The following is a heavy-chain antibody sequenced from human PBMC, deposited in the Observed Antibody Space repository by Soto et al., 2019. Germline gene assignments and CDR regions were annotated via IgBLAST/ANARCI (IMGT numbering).Heavy chain of an antibody. V-gene: IGHV3-30*02. Sequence: GGSLRLSCAASGFTFSSYGMHWVRQAPGKGLEWVAVIWYDGSNKYYADSVKGRFTISRDNSKNTLYLQMNSLRAEDTAVYYCAKDFRRYFDWFVYYGMDVWGQGTTVNVSS. J-gene: IGHJ6*02. D-gene: IGHD3-9*01. CDR2: IWYDGSNK. CDR1: GFTFSSYG. CDR3: AKDFRRYFDWFVYYGMDV.